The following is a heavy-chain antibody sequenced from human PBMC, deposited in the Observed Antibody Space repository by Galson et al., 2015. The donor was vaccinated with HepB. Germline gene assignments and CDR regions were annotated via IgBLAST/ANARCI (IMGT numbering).Heavy chain of an antibody. CDR3: TRGGLGYCSSTSCAVYAFDI. J-gene: IGHJ3*02. CDR2: IKSKTDGGTT. V-gene: IGHV3-15*01. Sequence: SLRLSCAASGFTFSNAWMSWVRQAPGKGLEWVGRIKSKTDGGTTDYAAPVKGRFTISRDDSKNTLYLQMNSLKTEDTAVYYCTRGGLGYCSSTSCAVYAFDIWGQGTMVTVSS. CDR1: GFTFSNAW. D-gene: IGHD2-2*03.